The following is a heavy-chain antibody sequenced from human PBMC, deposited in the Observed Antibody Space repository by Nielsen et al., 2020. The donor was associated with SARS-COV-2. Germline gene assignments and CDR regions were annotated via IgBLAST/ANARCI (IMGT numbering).Heavy chain of an antibody. CDR3: ARRAAGTFDI. CDR1: GGSISSSSYY. V-gene: IGHV4-39*01. Sequence: SETLSLTCTVSGGSISSSSYYWGWIRQPPGKGLEWIGSIYYSGSTYYNPSLKSRVTISVDTSKNQFSLKLSSVTAADTAVYYCARRAAGTFDIWGQGTMVTVSS. J-gene: IGHJ3*02. CDR2: IYYSGST. D-gene: IGHD6-13*01.